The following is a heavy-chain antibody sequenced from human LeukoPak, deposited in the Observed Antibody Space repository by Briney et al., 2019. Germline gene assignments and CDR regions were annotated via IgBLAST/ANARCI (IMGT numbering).Heavy chain of an antibody. CDR1: GFTFSSYA. J-gene: IGHJ3*02. V-gene: IGHV3-53*01. CDR3: ARGGGYVAFDI. CDR2: IYSGGST. D-gene: IGHD3-16*01. Sequence: GGSLRLSCAASGFTFSSYAMSWVRQAPGKGLEWVSVIYSGGSTYYADSVKGRFTISRDNSKNTLYLQMNSLRAEDTAVYYCARGGGYVAFDIWGQGTMVTVSS.